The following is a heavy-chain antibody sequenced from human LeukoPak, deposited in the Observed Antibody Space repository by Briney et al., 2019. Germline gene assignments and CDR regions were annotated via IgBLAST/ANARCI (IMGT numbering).Heavy chain of an antibody. CDR3: AREIFNGFDI. V-gene: IGHV3-30*03. Sequence: SGGSLRLSCAASGFTFSSFGMHWVRQAPGKGLEWVAVISYDGSNKDYADSVKGRFTISRDNSKNTLFLQMNSLRAEDTAVYYCAREIFNGFDIWGQGTMVTVSS. CDR1: GFTFSSFG. J-gene: IGHJ3*02. CDR2: ISYDGSNK.